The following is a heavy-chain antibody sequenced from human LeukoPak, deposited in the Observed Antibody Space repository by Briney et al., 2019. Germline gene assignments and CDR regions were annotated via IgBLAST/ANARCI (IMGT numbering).Heavy chain of an antibody. V-gene: IGHV4-59*01. J-gene: IGHJ4*02. D-gene: IGHD6-19*01. CDR2: IYYSGST. CDR3: ARDRGGWNY. Sequence: SETPSLTCTVSGGSISTYYWSWIRQPPGKGLEWIGYIYYSGSTNYNPSLKSRVTISVDTSKNQFSLKLSSVTAADTAVYYCARDRGGWNYWGQGTLVTVSS. CDR1: GGSISTYY.